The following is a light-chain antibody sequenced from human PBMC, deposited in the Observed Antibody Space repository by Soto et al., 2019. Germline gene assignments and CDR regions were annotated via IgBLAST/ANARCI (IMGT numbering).Light chain of an antibody. J-gene: IGLJ2*01. Sequence: QLVLTQSPSASASLGASVKLTCTLSSGHSSYDIAWHQQQPEKGPRYLMKLNSDGSHRKGDGIPDRFSGSSSGAERYLTISSLQSEDEADYYCQTWVAGIVVFGGGTKLTVL. V-gene: IGLV4-69*01. CDR3: QTWVAGIVV. CDR1: SGHSSYD. CDR2: LNSDGSH.